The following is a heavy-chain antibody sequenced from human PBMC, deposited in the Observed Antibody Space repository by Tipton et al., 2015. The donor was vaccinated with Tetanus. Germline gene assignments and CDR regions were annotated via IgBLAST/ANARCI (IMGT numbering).Heavy chain of an antibody. CDR2: ISSSGATI. V-gene: IGHV3-11*01. CDR1: GFTLSDYY. CDR3: AKDVNWNLRYFQH. Sequence: SLRLSCAASGFTLSDYYMSWIRQAPGKGLEWLSYISSSGATINYADSVKGRFTLSRDTAKNSLYLLMDSLRADDQAVYYCAKDVNWNLRYFQHWGQGTVVTVSS. J-gene: IGHJ1*01. D-gene: IGHD1-1*01.